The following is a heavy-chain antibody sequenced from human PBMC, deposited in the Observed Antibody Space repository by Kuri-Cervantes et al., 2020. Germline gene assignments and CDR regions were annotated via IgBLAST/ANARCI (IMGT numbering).Heavy chain of an antibody. J-gene: IGHJ4*02. V-gene: IGHV3-11*04. D-gene: IGHD1-26*01. Sequence: GGSLRLSCAASGFTFSDYYMSWIRQAPGKGLEWVSYISSSGSTIYYADSVKGRFTISRDNSKNTLYLEMDSLRAEDTAVYYCARVKISGSYQRGYYFDYWGQGTLVTVSS. CDR1: GFTFSDYY. CDR3: ARVKISGSYQRGYYFDY. CDR2: ISSSGSTI.